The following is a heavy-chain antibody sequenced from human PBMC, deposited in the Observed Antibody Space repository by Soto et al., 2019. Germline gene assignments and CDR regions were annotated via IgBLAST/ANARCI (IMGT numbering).Heavy chain of an antibody. D-gene: IGHD5-12*01. CDR3: ARDIHFLRSGGANWFDP. CDR2: IIPIFGTA. Sequence: GASVKVSCKASGGAFSSYAISWVRQAPGQGLEWMGGIIPIFGTANYAQKFQGRVTITADKSTSTAYMELSSLRSEDTAVYYCARDIHFLRSGGANWFDPWGQGTLVTVSS. V-gene: IGHV1-69*06. CDR1: GGAFSSYA. J-gene: IGHJ5*02.